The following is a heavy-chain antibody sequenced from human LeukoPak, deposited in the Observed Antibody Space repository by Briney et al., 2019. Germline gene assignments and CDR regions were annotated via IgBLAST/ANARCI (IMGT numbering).Heavy chain of an antibody. CDR3: ARWAMVGVPYGMDV. J-gene: IGHJ6*02. CDR2: IYSGGST. V-gene: IGHV3-66*01. D-gene: IGHD3-10*01. CDR1: GFTFDTYA. Sequence: GGSLRLSCAASGFTFDTYAMSWFRQAPGKGLEWVSFIYSGGSTYYGDSVKGRFTISRDNSKNTLYLQMNSLRAEDTAVYYCARWAMVGVPYGMDVWGQGTTVTVSS.